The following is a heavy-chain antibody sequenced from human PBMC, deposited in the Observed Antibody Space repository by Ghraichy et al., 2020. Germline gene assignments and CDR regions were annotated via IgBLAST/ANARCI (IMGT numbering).Heavy chain of an antibody. CDR2: IYHSGST. D-gene: IGHD3-22*01. V-gene: IGHV4-30-2*01. CDR3: ARAGRPYYDSSGFDY. J-gene: IGHJ4*02. Sequence: SETLSLTCAVSGGSISSGGYSWSWIRQPPGKGLEWIGYIYHSGSTYYNPSLKSRVTISVDRSKNQFSLKLSSVTAADTAVYYCARAGRPYYDSSGFDYWGQGTLVTVSS. CDR1: GGSISSGGYS.